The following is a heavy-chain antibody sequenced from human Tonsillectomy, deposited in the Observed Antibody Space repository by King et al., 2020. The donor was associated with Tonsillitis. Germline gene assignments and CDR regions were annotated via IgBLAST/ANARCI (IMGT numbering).Heavy chain of an antibody. CDR1: GFTFSSYW. CDR3: ARESYEAGHGFDY. Sequence: QLVQSGGGLVQPGGSLRLSCAASGFTFSSYWMSWVRQAPGKGLGGGANIKEEGREKYYVDSVKGRFTIPRDKAKHARYLQMNSLRAEDTGVYYCARESYEAGHGFDYWGQGTLVTVSS. V-gene: IGHV3-7*03. CDR2: IKEEGREK. D-gene: IGHD6-19*01. J-gene: IGHJ4*02.